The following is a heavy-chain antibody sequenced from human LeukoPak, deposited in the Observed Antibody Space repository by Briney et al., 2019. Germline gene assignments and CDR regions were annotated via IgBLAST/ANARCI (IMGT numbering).Heavy chain of an antibody. V-gene: IGHV3-23*01. CDR1: GFTFSSYA. Sequence: PGGSLRLSCAASGFTFSSYAMSWVRQAPGKGLEWVSAISGSGGSTYYVDSVKGRFTISRDNSKNTLYLQMNSLRAEDTAVYYCAKYSVGRRAEVGAFDIWGQGTMVTVSS. D-gene: IGHD2-15*01. CDR2: ISGSGGST. J-gene: IGHJ3*02. CDR3: AKYSVGRRAEVGAFDI.